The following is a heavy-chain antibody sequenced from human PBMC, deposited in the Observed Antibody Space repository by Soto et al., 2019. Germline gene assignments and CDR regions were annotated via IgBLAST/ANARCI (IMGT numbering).Heavy chain of an antibody. J-gene: IGHJ4*02. CDR3: ARHWRCSDGTCPPFFDS. D-gene: IGHD2-15*01. CDR2: IYPGDSDT. Sequence: GESLKISCKASGYSFTTYWIAWVRQMPWKGLEWMGIIYPGDSDTRYSPSFQGQVTISADKSISAAYLQWSSLRASDTAMYYCARHWRCSDGTCPPFFDSWGQGTLVTVSS. V-gene: IGHV5-51*01. CDR1: GYSFTTYW.